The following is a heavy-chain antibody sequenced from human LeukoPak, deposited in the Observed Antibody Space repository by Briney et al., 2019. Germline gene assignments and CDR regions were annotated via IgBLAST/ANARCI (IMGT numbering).Heavy chain of an antibody. CDR1: GFNLSSYE. D-gene: IGHD3-22*01. CDR3: ATDSRRGLYDAFDI. V-gene: IGHV3-48*03. CDR2: IISSSSTT. Sequence: TRGSLIRSSRASGFNLSSYEMNWARQAPGKGLEWFAYIISSSSTTYYADSVEGRFTISKDNAKNSVYLQMTSLRAEDPAVYYCATDSRRGLYDAFDIWGQGTMVTVS. J-gene: IGHJ3*02.